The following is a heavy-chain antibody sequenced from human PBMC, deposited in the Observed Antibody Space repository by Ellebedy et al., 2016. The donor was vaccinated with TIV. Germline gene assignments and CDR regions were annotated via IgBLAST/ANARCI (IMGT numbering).Heavy chain of an antibody. CDR3: ARPWVGMATIGDAFDI. CDR1: GFTFSSYA. J-gene: IGHJ3*02. CDR2: ISGSGGST. Sequence: GESLKISCAASGFTFSSYAMSWVRQAPGKGLEWVSAISGSGGSTYYADAVKGRFTISRDNSKNTLYLHMKSLRAEDTAVYYCARPWVGMATIGDAFDIWGQGTMVTVSS. V-gene: IGHV3-23*01. D-gene: IGHD5-24*01.